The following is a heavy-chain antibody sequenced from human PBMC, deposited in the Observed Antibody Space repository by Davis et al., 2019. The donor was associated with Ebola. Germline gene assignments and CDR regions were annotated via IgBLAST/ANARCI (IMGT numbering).Heavy chain of an antibody. V-gene: IGHV4-38-2*02. Sequence: SETLSLTCNVSGYSISSGYYWGWIRQPPGKGLEWIGSIYHTGSTYYSPSLKSRVTISIDTSKNQFSLRLNSVTAADTAVYYCANLIVGPTGRDSWGQGTLVTVSS. D-gene: IGHD1-26*01. CDR3: ANLIVGPTGRDS. CDR1: GYSISSGYY. J-gene: IGHJ5*01. CDR2: IYHTGST.